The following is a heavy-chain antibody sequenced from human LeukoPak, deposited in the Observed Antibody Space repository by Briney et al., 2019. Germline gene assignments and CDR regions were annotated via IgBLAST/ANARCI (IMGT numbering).Heavy chain of an antibody. V-gene: IGHV1-3*03. CDR2: INAGNGYT. Sequence: ASVKVSCKASGYTFTSNAVHWVRQAPGQRLEWMGWINAGNGYTRYSQEFQGRVTFTRDTYASTVYMDLNSLKSEDMAVYYCARETSSWYSGPVLIDTFDIWGQGTMVTVSS. CDR1: GYTFTSNA. D-gene: IGHD6-13*01. CDR3: ARETSSWYSGPVLIDTFDI. J-gene: IGHJ3*02.